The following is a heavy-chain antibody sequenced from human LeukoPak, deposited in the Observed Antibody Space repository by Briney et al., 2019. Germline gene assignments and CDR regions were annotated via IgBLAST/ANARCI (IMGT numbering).Heavy chain of an antibody. Sequence: SGGSLRLSCAASGFTFSSYAMSWVRQAPGKGLEWLAIISYDGNSKFYADSVRGRFTISRDNSRNTLYLQMSSLETEDTAVYYCARDLSSAPHDENWAANRFDPWGQGTLVTVSS. J-gene: IGHJ5*02. CDR3: ARDLSSAPHDENWAANRFDP. CDR1: GFTFSSYA. CDR2: ISYDGNSK. V-gene: IGHV3-30*03. D-gene: IGHD7-27*01.